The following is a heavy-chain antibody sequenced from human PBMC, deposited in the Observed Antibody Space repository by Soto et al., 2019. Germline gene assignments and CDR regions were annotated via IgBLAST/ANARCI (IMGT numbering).Heavy chain of an antibody. Sequence: GESLKISCAASGFTFSNAWMSWVRQAPGKGLEWVGRIKSKTDGGTTDYAAPVKGRFTISRDDSKNTLYLQMNSLKTEDTAVYYCTTDRLLKFYYYYYMDVWGKGTTVTVSS. D-gene: IGHD4-17*01. CDR3: TTDRLLKFYYYYYMDV. CDR2: IKSKTDGGTT. CDR1: GFTFSNAW. V-gene: IGHV3-15*01. J-gene: IGHJ6*03.